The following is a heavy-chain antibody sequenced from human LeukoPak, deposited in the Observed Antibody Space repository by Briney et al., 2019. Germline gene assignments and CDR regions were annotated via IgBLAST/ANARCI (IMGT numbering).Heavy chain of an antibody. V-gene: IGHV3-21*06. CDR3: ARYWGSSTSLYYYDMDV. Sequence: GGPLRLSCAASGFTFNTYGMNWVRQAPGEGLGLVSSISSGSSYIYYADSVQGQFPISRDDAKNSLYLQMNSLRAEDTAVYYCARYWGSSTSLYYYDMDVWGKGTTVTVSS. CDR1: GFTFNTYG. CDR2: ISSGSSYI. J-gene: IGHJ6*03. D-gene: IGHD3-16*01.